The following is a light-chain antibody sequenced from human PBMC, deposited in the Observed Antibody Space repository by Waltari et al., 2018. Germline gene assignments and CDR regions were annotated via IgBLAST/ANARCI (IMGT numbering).Light chain of an antibody. J-gene: IGKJ2*01. CDR2: GAS. CDR1: QSVSSF. CDR3: QQYGSSPPNT. Sequence: SPGERATLSCRASQSVSSFLAWYQQKPGQAPRLLIYGASSRAAGIPDRFSGSGSGTDFTLTISRLEPEDFALYYCQQYGSSPPNTFGQGTKLEI. V-gene: IGKV3-20*01.